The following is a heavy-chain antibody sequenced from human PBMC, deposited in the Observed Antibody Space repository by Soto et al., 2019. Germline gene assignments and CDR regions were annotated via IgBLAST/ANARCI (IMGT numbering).Heavy chain of an antibody. CDR3: AKCSVGTVRTSGWCNWFDP. CDR1: GFTFSSSA. CDR2: IRVGGGDT. D-gene: IGHD6-19*01. Sequence: EVRLLESGGGLAQPGGSRRLSCAAPGFTFSSSAMNWVRQAPGKGLEWVSSIRVGGGDTFYADSVRGRFTVSRDISRNTLYLQMNSLRAEDTAIYYCAKCSVGTVRTSGWCNWFDPWGQGTLVTVSS. J-gene: IGHJ5*02. V-gene: IGHV3-23*01.